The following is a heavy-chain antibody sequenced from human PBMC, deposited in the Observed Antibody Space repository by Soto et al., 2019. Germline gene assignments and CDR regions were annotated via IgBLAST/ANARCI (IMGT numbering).Heavy chain of an antibody. CDR2: MKQDGSEK. CDR1: GFTFSGYW. Sequence: GGSLRLSCAASGFTFSGYWMHWVRQAPGKGLEWVANMKQDGSEKYYVDSVKGRFTISRDNAKNSLYLQMNSLRVEDTAVYYCVRALAVVTSFWGQGTLVTVSS. D-gene: IGHD6-19*01. J-gene: IGHJ4*02. CDR3: VRALAVVTSF. V-gene: IGHV3-7*01.